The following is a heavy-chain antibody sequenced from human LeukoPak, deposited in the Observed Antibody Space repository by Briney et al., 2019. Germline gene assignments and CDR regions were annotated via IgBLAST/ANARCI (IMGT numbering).Heavy chain of an antibody. CDR3: ATSTYYYGSGSPPGVDY. J-gene: IGHJ4*02. Sequence: PSETLSLTCAVSGYSISSGYYWGWIRQPPGKGLEWIGSFYHSGSTYYNPSLKSRVTISVDTSKNQFSLKLSSVTAADTAVYYCATSTYYYGSGSPPGVDYWGQGTLFTVSS. CDR2: FYHSGST. D-gene: IGHD3-10*01. CDR1: GYSISSGYY. V-gene: IGHV4-38-2*01.